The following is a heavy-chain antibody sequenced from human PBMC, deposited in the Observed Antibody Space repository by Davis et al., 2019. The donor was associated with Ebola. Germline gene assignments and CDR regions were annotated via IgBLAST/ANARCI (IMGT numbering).Heavy chain of an antibody. J-gene: IGHJ5*02. V-gene: IGHV3-73*01. CDR1: GFSFSGSA. CDR3: TRPSPSSGYSLDP. CDR2: IRSKPNDYAT. D-gene: IGHD3-22*01. Sequence: GESLKISCAASGFSFSGSAIHWVRQASGKGLEWIGRIRSKPNDYATAYAASVEGRFTISRDDSRNTAYLQMNSLKTEDTAVYYCTRPSPSSGYSLDPWGQGTLVTVSS.